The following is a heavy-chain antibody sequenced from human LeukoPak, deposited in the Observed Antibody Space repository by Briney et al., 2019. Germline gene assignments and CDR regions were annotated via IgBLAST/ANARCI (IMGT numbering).Heavy chain of an antibody. CDR3: AKDADDYGDSYFDY. D-gene: IGHD4-17*01. Sequence: GRSLRLSCAASGFSFNNYGMHWVRQAPAEGQEWVAAIWFDGTHEFYVDSVKGRFTISRDNSKNTLYLQMNTLRAEDTAVYYCAKDADDYGDSYFDYWGHGTLVTVSS. CDR1: GFSFNNYG. CDR2: IWFDGTHE. V-gene: IGHV3-33*06. J-gene: IGHJ4*01.